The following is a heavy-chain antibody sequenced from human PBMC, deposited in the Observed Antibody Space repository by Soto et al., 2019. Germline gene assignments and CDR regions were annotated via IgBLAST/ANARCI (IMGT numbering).Heavy chain of an antibody. J-gene: IGHJ4*02. V-gene: IGHV4-39*01. Sequence: SETLSLTCTVSGGSISSSSYYWGWIRQPPGKGLEWIGSIYYSGSTYYNPSLKSRVTISVDTSKNQFSLKLSSVTAADTAVYYCARNQNAAVADYFDYWGQGTLVTVSS. CDR1: GGSISSSSYY. CDR3: ARNQNAAVADYFDY. D-gene: IGHD6-19*01. CDR2: IYYSGST.